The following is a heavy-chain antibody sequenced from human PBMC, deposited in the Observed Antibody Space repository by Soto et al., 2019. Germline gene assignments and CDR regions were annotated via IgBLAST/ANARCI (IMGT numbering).Heavy chain of an antibody. CDR1: GYSFISNW. Sequence: GESLKISCKASGYSFISNWIGWVRQMPGKGLEWMASIYPGDSDIRFSPSLQGQVTISADKSTSTAYLQWSSLKASDTAMYYCARHRPYKYDSSGYLTIYGMDVWGQGTTVTVSS. CDR3: ARHRPYKYDSSGYLTIYGMDV. CDR2: IYPGDSDI. V-gene: IGHV5-51*01. J-gene: IGHJ6*02. D-gene: IGHD3-22*01.